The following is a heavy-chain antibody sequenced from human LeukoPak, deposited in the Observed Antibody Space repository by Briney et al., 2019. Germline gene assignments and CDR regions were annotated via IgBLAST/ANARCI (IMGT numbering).Heavy chain of an antibody. CDR1: GGSISSYY. Sequence: PSETLSLTCTVSGGSISSYYWSWIRQPPGKGLEWIGYIYYSGSTNYNPSLKSRVTISVDTSKNQFSLKLSSVTAADTAVYYCARARYSSSWACDYWGQGTLVTVSS. CDR2: IYYSGST. CDR3: ARARYSSSWACDY. D-gene: IGHD6-13*01. V-gene: IGHV4-59*01. J-gene: IGHJ4*02.